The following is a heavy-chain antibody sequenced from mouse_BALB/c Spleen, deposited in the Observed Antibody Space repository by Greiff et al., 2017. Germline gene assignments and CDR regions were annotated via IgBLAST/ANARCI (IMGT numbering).Heavy chain of an antibody. V-gene: IGHV1-9*01. Sequence: VQLQQSGAELMKPGASVKISCKATGYTFSSYWIEWVKQRPGHGLEWIGEILPGSGSTNYNEKFKGKATFTADTSSNTAYMQLSSLTSEDSAVYYCARAITTYYFDYWGQGTTLTVSS. CDR1: GYTFSSYW. D-gene: IGHD2-4*01. CDR3: ARAITTYYFDY. J-gene: IGHJ2*01. CDR2: ILPGSGST.